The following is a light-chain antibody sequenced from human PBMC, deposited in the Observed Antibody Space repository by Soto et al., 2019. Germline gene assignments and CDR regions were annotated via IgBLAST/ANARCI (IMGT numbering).Light chain of an antibody. CDR2: GAS. J-gene: IGKJ4*01. CDR1: QSVSSSY. V-gene: IGKV3-20*01. Sequence: EIVLTQSPGTLSLSPGERATLSCRASQSVSSSYLAWYQQKPGQAPRLLIYGASSRATGIPDRFSGSGSGTDFTLTISRLEPEDFAMYYCQQYGSSPPTLGGGTKVEIK. CDR3: QQYGSSPPT.